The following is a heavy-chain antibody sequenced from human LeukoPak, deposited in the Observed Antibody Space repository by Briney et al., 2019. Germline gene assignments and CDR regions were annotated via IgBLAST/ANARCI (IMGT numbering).Heavy chain of an antibody. J-gene: IGHJ6*02. V-gene: IGHV3-23*01. CDR1: GFTFSSYA. D-gene: IGHD3-10*01. CDR2: ISGSGGST. Sequence: GGSLRLSCAASGFTFSSYAMSWVRQAPGKGLEWVSAISGSGGSTYYADSVKGRFTISRDNSKNTLYLQMNSLRAEDTAVYYCARDATRGVTHYYYYYGMDVWGQGTTVTVSS. CDR3: ARDATRGVTHYYYYYGMDV.